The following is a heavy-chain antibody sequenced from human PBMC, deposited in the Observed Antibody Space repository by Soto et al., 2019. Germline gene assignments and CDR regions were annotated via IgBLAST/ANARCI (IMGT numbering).Heavy chain of an antibody. V-gene: IGHV1-69*01. CDR3: AARDTAMPEFFQH. J-gene: IGHJ1*01. D-gene: IGHD5-18*01. CDR1: RVTLSSNA. CDR2: IIPIFGTA. Sequence: SVKLCCKASRVTLSSNAICWVRQAPGQGLEWMGGIIPIFGTANYAQKFQGRVTITADESTSTAYMELSSLRSEDTAVYYCAARDTAMPEFFQHWGQGTLVTVSS.